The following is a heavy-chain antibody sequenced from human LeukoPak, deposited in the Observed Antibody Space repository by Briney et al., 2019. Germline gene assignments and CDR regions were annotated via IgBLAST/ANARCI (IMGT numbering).Heavy chain of an antibody. V-gene: IGHV3-11*04. CDR1: GFKFSDSY. J-gene: IGHJ3*02. D-gene: IGHD1-26*01. CDR2: ITSGGTTM. CDR3: ARESRREDTFDI. Sequence: GGSLRLSCVASGFKFSDSYMNWIRQAPGKGLEWISYITSGGTTMYYADSVKGRFTVSRDNAKNSLHLQMNSLRAEDTAVYYCARESRREDTFDIWGQGTMVLVSS.